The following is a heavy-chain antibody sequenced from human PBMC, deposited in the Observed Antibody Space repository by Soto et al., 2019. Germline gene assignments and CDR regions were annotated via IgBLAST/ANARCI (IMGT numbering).Heavy chain of an antibody. CDR1: GYTFSAYT. D-gene: IGHD3-3*02. CDR3: ARDTETLGPRANDALDI. V-gene: IGHV1-3*01. CDR2: INAGSGNT. J-gene: IGHJ3*02. Sequence: QAQLVQSGAEMKKPGASVKVSCKATGYTFSAYTMNWVRQAPGQSLEWMGWINAGSGNTKYSQNFQGRFSITRDTSTSTVYMELNGLTSEDTAVYYCARDTETLGPRANDALDIWGQGTMVTVSS.